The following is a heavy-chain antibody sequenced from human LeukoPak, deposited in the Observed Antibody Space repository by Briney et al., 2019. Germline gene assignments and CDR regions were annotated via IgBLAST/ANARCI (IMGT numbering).Heavy chain of an antibody. Sequence: GGSLRLSCAASGFTFSSYAMSWVRQAPGKGLEWVSYISTSGSTIYYADSVKGRLTISRDNAKNSLYLQMNSLRAEDTAVYYCAKVPDYYGSGRYHWGQGTLVTVSS. CDR2: ISTSGSTI. CDR1: GFTFSSYA. CDR3: AKVPDYYGSGRYH. D-gene: IGHD3-10*01. J-gene: IGHJ4*02. V-gene: IGHV3-48*03.